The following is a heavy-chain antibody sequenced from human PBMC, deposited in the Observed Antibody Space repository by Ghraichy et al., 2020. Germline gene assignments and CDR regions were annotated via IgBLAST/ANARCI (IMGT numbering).Heavy chain of an antibody. J-gene: IGHJ6*02. D-gene: IGHD2-15*01. V-gene: IGHV3-30-3*01. Sequence: GGSLRLSCAASGFTFSAYSMHWVRQAPGKGLEWVAVISYDGNNRNYADSVKGRFTISRDNSKNTLDLQMNSLRAEDTAVYYCARDLTVVVVGAMSDHYGMDVWGQGTTVTVSS. CDR1: GFTFSAYS. CDR2: ISYDGNNR. CDR3: ARDLTVVVVGAMSDHYGMDV.